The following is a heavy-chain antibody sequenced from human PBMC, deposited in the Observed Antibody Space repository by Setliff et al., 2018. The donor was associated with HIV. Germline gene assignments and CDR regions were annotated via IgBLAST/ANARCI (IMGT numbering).Heavy chain of an antibody. CDR1: DGSISTYY. Sequence: PSETLSLTCAVSDGSISTYYWSWIRQPPGKGLEWIGYIYYSRITNYSPSLKSRVTLLVDTSKNQFSLRLSSVTAADTAVYFCARGDYDSGGYYFDKWGQGALVTVSS. CDR2: IYYSRIT. J-gene: IGHJ4*02. CDR3: ARGDYDSGGYYFDK. V-gene: IGHV4-59*01. D-gene: IGHD3-22*01.